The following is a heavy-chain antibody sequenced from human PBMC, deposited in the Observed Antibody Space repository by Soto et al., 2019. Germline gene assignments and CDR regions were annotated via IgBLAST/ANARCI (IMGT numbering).Heavy chain of an antibody. V-gene: IGHV5-51*01. D-gene: IGHD4-4*01. CDR1: GYTFTDYW. CDR2: IYPGDSDT. CDR3: ARYISNFRYYSSAMAV. J-gene: IGHJ6*01. Sequence: PGESLKNSCKGSGYTFTDYWIGCVRQLPGKGLEWMVIIYPGDSDTRYSPSLQGHVTITVDKSTNTAYLQWNTLRASETAMYYCARYISNFRYYSSAMAVWAQGTTVTVSS.